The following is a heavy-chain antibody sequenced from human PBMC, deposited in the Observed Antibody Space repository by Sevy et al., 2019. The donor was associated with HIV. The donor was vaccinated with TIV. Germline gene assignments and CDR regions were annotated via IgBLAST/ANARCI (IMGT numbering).Heavy chain of an antibody. V-gene: IGHV1-18*04. CDR3: ARDPTSSRGYSYGRVDY. D-gene: IGHD5-18*01. CDR1: GYTFTSYG. CDR2: ISAYNGNT. Sequence: ASVKVSCKASGYTFTSYGISWVRQAPGQGLEWMAWISAYNGNTNYAQKLQGRVTMTTDTSTSTAYMELRSLRSDDTAVYYCARDPTSSRGYSYGRVDYWGQGTLVTVSS. J-gene: IGHJ4*02.